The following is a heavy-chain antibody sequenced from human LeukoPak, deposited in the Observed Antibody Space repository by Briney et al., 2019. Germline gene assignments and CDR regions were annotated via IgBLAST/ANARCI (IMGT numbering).Heavy chain of an antibody. CDR1: GGSISSYY. CDR2: IYTSGST. D-gene: IGHD6-13*01. CDR3: ARTTEAHSWRTRYYDYYMDV. V-gene: IGHV4-4*07. J-gene: IGHJ6*03. Sequence: KSPETLSLTCTVSGGSISSYYWSWIRQPAGKGLEWIGRIYTSGSTNYNPSLKSRVTISVDTSKNQFSLKLSSVTAADTAVYYCARTTEAHSWRTRYYDYYMDVWGKGTTVTVSS.